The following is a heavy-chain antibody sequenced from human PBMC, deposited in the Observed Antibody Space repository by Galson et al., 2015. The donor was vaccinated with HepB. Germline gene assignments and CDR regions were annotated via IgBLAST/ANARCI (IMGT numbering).Heavy chain of an antibody. CDR3: ARYNTTSSAFDY. D-gene: IGHD5-24*01. J-gene: IGHJ4*02. CDR1: GFDFGSYT. V-gene: IGHV3-21*01. CDR2: IRPTSGDI. Sequence: SLRLSCAASGFDFGSYTMNWVRLAPGKGLEWISSIRPTSGDIYYAESLTGRFTVSRDNAKNSLYLQMNSLRVADTALYYCARYNTTSSAFDYWGQGTLVTVSS.